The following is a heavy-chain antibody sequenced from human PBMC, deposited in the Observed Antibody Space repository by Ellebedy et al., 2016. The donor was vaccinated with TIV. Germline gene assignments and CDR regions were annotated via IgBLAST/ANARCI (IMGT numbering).Heavy chain of an antibody. CDR1: GFTFSSYW. D-gene: IGHD2-21*01. J-gene: IGHJ4*02. CDR3: ARGGGCYGDSCYYADF. Sequence: GESLKISCAASGFTFSSYWMNWVRQAPGKGLEWVANIKQDGGEKYYVDSVKGRFTISRDNAKNSLYLQMNSLRAEDTAVYYCARGGGCYGDSCYYADFWGQGTLVTVSS. V-gene: IGHV3-7*01. CDR2: IKQDGGEK.